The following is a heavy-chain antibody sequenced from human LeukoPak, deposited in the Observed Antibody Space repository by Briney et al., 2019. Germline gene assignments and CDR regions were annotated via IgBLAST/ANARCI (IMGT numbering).Heavy chain of an antibody. D-gene: IGHD3-22*01. V-gene: IGHV3-33*06. CDR3: VKDLGSSGYYFDY. CDR1: GFTFSSYG. Sequence: GGSLRLSCAASGFTFSSYGMHWVRQAPGKGLEWVAVIWYDGSNKYYADSVKGRFTISRDNSKNTLYLQMNSLRAEDTAVYYCVKDLGSSGYYFDYWGQGTLVTVSS. CDR2: IWYDGSNK. J-gene: IGHJ4*02.